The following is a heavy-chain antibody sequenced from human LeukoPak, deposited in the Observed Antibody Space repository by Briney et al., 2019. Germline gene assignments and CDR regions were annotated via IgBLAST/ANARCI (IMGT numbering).Heavy chain of an antibody. J-gene: IGHJ4*02. Sequence: GGSLRLSCAASGFAFSSYEMNWVRQAPGKGLEGVSYISSSGGTTYCADSVTGRFTISRDNAKNSLYLQMNSLRAEDTAVYYCAREDTAMASFDYWGQGTLVTVSS. CDR3: AREDTAMASFDY. D-gene: IGHD5-18*01. V-gene: IGHV3-48*03. CDR2: ISSSGGTT. CDR1: GFAFSSYE.